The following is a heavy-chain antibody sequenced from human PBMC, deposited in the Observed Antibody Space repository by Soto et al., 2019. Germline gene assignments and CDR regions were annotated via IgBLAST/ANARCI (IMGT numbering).Heavy chain of an antibody. CDR1: GYTFSDYY. D-gene: IGHD6-19*01. V-gene: IGHV1-2*02. Sequence: GAPVKVSCKASGYTFSDYYMHWVRQAPGQGLEWMGWINANSGGTTYAQKFQGRVTMTRDTATSTAYMELSRLSSDDTAIYYCARLQIEVAGHNRGQGTLVNVSX. CDR2: INANSGGT. CDR3: ARLQIEVAGHN. J-gene: IGHJ4*02.